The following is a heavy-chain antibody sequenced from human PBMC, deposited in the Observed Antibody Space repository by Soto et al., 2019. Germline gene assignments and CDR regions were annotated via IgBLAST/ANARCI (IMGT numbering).Heavy chain of an antibody. Sequence: PGGSLRLSCAASGFTLSSYAMSWVRQAPGKGLEWVSGISGSGGSTYYADSVKGRFTISRDNSKNTLYLQMNSPRAEDTAVYYCAKDRVTVVGYDAFDIWGQGTMVTVSS. CDR3: AKDRVTVVGYDAFDI. V-gene: IGHV3-23*01. CDR2: ISGSGGST. CDR1: GFTLSSYA. D-gene: IGHD6-19*01. J-gene: IGHJ3*02.